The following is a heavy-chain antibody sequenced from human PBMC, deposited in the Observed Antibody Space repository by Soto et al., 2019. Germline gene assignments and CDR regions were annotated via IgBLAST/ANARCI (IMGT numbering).Heavy chain of an antibody. J-gene: IGHJ3*02. V-gene: IGHV1-69*01. Sequence: QVQLVQSGAEVKKPESSVKVSCKASGGTFSSYAISWVRQAPGQGLEWMGGIIPIFGTANYAQKFQGRVTITADESTSTAYMELSSLRSEDTAVYYCARDAYYYDSSDPGAFDIWGQGTMVTVSS. CDR1: GGTFSSYA. CDR2: IIPIFGTA. D-gene: IGHD3-22*01. CDR3: ARDAYYYDSSDPGAFDI.